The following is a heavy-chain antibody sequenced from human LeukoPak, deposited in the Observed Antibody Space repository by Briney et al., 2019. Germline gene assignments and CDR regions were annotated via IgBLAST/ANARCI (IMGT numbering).Heavy chain of an antibody. D-gene: IGHD3-10*01. CDR3: ARGGRGRNWFDP. CDR2: IYYSVST. J-gene: IGHJ5*02. Sequence: PSETLSLTCIVSGDSVASGGYCWNWIRQPPGKGLEWIGYIYYSVSTNYNLSLKSRVTISVDTSENQFSLKLTSMTAADTAVYYCARGGRGRNWFDPWGQGPLVTVSS. V-gene: IGHV4-61*08. CDR1: GDSVASGGYC.